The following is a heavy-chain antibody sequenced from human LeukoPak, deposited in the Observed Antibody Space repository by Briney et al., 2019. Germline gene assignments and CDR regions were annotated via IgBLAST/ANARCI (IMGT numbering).Heavy chain of an antibody. Sequence: SQTLSLTCTVSGGSIISGSYYWSWIRQPAGKGLEWIGRIYTSGSTNYNPSLKSRVTISVDTSKNQFSLKLSSVTAADTAVYYCARVLVSGWYSGWFDPWGQGTLVTVSS. V-gene: IGHV4-61*02. D-gene: IGHD6-19*01. J-gene: IGHJ5*02. CDR3: ARVLVSGWYSGWFDP. CDR1: GGSIISGSYY. CDR2: IYTSGST.